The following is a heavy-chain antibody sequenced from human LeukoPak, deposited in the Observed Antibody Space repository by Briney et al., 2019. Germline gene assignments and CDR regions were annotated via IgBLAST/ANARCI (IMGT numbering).Heavy chain of an antibody. CDR1: GCSISSYY. CDR2: IYTSGST. V-gene: IGHV4-4*07. D-gene: IGHD3-22*01. CDR3: ARGGGRRYYYDSSGFAFDY. Sequence: SETLSLTCTVSGCSISSYYWNWIRQPAGKGREWIGRIYTSGSTNYNPSLKSRVTMSVDTSKNQFSLKLSSVTAADTAVYYCARGGGRRYYYDSSGFAFDYWGQGTLVTVSS. J-gene: IGHJ4*02.